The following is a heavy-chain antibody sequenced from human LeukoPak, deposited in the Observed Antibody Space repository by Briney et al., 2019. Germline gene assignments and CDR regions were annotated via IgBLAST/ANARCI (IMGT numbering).Heavy chain of an antibody. V-gene: IGHV3-11*04. J-gene: IGHJ4*02. D-gene: IGHD5-18*01. CDR3: ARSRDKNTYGYAY. CDR1: GFTFSDYY. Sequence: GGSLRLSCAASGFTFSDYYMSWIRQAPGKGLEWVSYISSSGSTIYYADSVKGRFTISRDNAKNLLYLQMNNLRAEDTAVYYCARSRDKNTYGYAYWGQGTLVTVSS. CDR2: ISSSGSTI.